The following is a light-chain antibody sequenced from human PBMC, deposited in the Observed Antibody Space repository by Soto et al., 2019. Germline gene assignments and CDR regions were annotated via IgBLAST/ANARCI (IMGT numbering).Light chain of an antibody. Sequence: DIQMTQTPSTLAASVGDRVTITCRASQSIVRWLAWYQQKPGKAPKLLISAASSLQSGVPTRFSGSGSGTDFTLTISSLQPEDFATYFCQQGASFPLAFGGGTKVDIK. V-gene: IGKV1-12*01. J-gene: IGKJ4*01. CDR2: AAS. CDR3: QQGASFPLA. CDR1: QSIVRW.